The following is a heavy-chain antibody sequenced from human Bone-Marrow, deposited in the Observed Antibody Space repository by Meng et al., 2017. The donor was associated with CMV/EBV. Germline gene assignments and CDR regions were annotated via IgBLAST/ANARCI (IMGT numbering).Heavy chain of an antibody. J-gene: IGHJ4*02. CDR3: ARDLGSSWPGY. CDR1: GGSISSSSYY. V-gene: IGHV4-39*02. CDR2: FYYSGST. D-gene: IGHD6-13*01. Sequence: GSLRLSCTVSGGSISSSSYYWGWIRQPPGKGLEWIGSFYYSGSTYYNPSLESRVTISVDTSKTQFSLKLSSVTAADTAVYYCARDLGSSWPGYWGQGTLVTVSS.